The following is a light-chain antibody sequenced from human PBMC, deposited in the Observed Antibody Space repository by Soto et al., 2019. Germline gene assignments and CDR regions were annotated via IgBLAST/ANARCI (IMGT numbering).Light chain of an antibody. CDR2: QVT. CDR3: SSYTDSTNYV. Sequence: QSVLTQPASVSGSPGQSITISCNGTSSDVGTRNFVSWYQQHPGKAPKLMIYQVTNRPSGVSNRFSGSKSGNTASLTISGLQAEDEADYYCSSYTDSTNYVFGTGTKVTVL. CDR1: SSDVGTRNF. J-gene: IGLJ1*01. V-gene: IGLV2-14*01.